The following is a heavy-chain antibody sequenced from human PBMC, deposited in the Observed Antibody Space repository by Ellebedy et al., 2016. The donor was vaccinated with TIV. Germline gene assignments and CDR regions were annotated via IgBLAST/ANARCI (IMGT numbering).Heavy chain of an antibody. J-gene: IGHJ6*02. Sequence: GESLKISXAASGFTFSNHLMFWVRQAPGMGLVWVSRVNHDGSNTLYADSVKGRFTISRDNAKNTLYLQMNSLRAEDTAVYFCVRGSSIYAMDVWGQGTTVTVSS. CDR3: VRGSSIYAMDV. CDR2: VNHDGSNT. D-gene: IGHD2-2*01. CDR1: GFTFSNHL. V-gene: IGHV3-74*01.